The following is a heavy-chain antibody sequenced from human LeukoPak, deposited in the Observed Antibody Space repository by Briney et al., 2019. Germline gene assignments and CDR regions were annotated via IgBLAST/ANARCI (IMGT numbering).Heavy chain of an antibody. V-gene: IGHV3-30*04. Sequence: GGSLRLSCAASGFTFSSYAMHWVRQAPGKGLEWVAVISYDGGNKYYADSVKGRFTISRDNTKNSLYLQMNSLRAEDTAVYYCARVLGLWYFDYWGQGTLVTVSS. CDR3: ARVLGLWYFDY. D-gene: IGHD3/OR15-3a*01. CDR2: ISYDGGNK. CDR1: GFTFSSYA. J-gene: IGHJ4*02.